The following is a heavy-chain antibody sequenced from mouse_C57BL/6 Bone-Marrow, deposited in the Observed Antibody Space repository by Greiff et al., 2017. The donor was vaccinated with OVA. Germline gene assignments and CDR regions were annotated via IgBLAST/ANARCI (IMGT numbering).Heavy chain of an antibody. J-gene: IGHJ4*01. Sequence: EVKVEESGGGLVKPGGSLKLSCAASGFTFSDYGMHWVRQAPEKGLEWVAYISSGSSTIYYADTVKGRFTISRDNAKNTLFLQMTSLRSEDTAMYYCAREGLRYGMDYWGQGTSVTVSS. V-gene: IGHV5-17*01. CDR2: ISSGSSTI. CDR1: GFTFSDYG. CDR3: AREGLRYGMDY. D-gene: IGHD1-1*01.